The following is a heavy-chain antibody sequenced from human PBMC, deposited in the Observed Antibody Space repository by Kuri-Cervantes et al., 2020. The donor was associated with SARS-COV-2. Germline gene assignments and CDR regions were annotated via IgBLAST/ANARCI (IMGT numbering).Heavy chain of an antibody. Sequence: SCTVSGGSISSGSYYWSWIRQPAGKGLEWIGRIYTSGSTNYNPSLKSRVTISVDTSKNQFSLKLSSVTAADTAVYYCASGGSSGYFNYWGQGTRVTVSS. CDR1: GGSISSGSYY. D-gene: IGHD3-22*01. CDR2: IYTSGST. V-gene: IGHV4-61*02. CDR3: ASGGSSGYFNY. J-gene: IGHJ4*02.